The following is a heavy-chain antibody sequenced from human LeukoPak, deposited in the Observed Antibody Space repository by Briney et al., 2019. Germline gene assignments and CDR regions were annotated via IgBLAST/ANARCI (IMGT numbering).Heavy chain of an antibody. Sequence: PGGSLRLSCAASGFTFSSYSMNWVRQAPGKGLEWVSSISSSSSYIYYADSVKGRFTISRDNAKNSLYLQTNSLRAEDTAVYYCARGGDTAMVRFDYWGQGTLVTVSS. CDR1: GFTFSSYS. D-gene: IGHD5-18*01. CDR3: ARGGDTAMVRFDY. V-gene: IGHV3-21*01. J-gene: IGHJ4*02. CDR2: ISSSSSYI.